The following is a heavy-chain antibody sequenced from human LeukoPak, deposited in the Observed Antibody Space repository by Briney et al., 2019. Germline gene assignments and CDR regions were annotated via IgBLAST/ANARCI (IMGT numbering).Heavy chain of an antibody. V-gene: IGHV3-33*08. Sequence: GGSLRLSCAASGFTVSSNYMSWVRQAPGKGLDWVAVIWYDGSNKNYADSVKGRFTISRDNSKNTLYLLMDSLRAEDTGVYYCATARDNYDISGFSALEYWGQGTLVTVSS. J-gene: IGHJ4*02. D-gene: IGHD3-22*01. CDR2: IWYDGSNK. CDR1: GFTVSSNY. CDR3: ATARDNYDISGFSALEY.